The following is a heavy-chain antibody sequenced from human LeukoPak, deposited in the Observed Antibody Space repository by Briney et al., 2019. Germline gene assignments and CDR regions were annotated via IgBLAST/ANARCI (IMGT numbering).Heavy chain of an antibody. Sequence: GGSLRLSCAASGFTFSSYSMNWVRQAPGKGLEWVSSISSSSSYIYYADSVKGRFTISRDNAKNSLRLQMNSLRAEDTAVYYCARDSSSWGYYYYYYMDVWGKGTTVTVSS. D-gene: IGHD6-13*01. V-gene: IGHV3-21*01. J-gene: IGHJ6*03. CDR1: GFTFSSYS. CDR2: ISSSSSYI. CDR3: ARDSSSWGYYYYYYMDV.